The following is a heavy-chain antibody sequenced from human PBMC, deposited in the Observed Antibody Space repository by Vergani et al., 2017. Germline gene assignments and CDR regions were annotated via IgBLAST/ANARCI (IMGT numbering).Heavy chain of an antibody. V-gene: IGHV4-39*01. Sequence: QVQLQESGPGLVKPSETLSLTFAVSGYSISSSSHFWGWLRQTPGKGLELIGSIYYSGSTYYNPSLKSRVSISVDTSKNQFSLKLSSVTAADSAVYYCSRHDSGHYDSSYYGLDVWGQGTTVTVSS. CDR2: IYYSGST. CDR1: GYSISSSSHF. J-gene: IGHJ6*02. CDR3: SRHDSGHYDSSYYGLDV. D-gene: IGHD3-16*01.